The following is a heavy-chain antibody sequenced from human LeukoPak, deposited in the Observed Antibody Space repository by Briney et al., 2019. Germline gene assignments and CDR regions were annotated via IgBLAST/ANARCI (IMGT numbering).Heavy chain of an antibody. CDR3: AKLTHLDTHSYYYGMDV. V-gene: IGHV1-69*01. Sequence: GASVTVSCKASGGTFSSYTISWVRQAPGQGLEWMGGIIPIFGTANYAQRFQGRVTITADESTSTAYMELSSLRSEDTAVYYCAKLTHLDTHSYYYGMDVWGQGTTVTASS. CDR2: IIPIFGTA. CDR1: GGTFSSYT. J-gene: IGHJ6*02. D-gene: IGHD4-23*01.